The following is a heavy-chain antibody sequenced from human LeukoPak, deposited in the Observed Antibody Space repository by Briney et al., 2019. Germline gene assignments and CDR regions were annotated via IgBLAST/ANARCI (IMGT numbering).Heavy chain of an antibody. J-gene: IGHJ4*02. D-gene: IGHD1-26*01. CDR2: INPNSGDT. CDR1: GYTFTSYD. CDR3: AGVLWGATAFDY. V-gene: IGHV1-2*02. Sequence: ASVKVSCKASGYTFTSYDIDWVRQATGQGLEWMGWINPNSGDTLYAQKFQGRVTMSRDTSISTAYMELSRLRSDDTAVYYCAGVLWGATAFDYWGQGTLVTVSS.